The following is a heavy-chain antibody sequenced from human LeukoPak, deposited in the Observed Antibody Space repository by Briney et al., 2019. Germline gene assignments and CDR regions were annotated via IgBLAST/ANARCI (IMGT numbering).Heavy chain of an antibody. CDR1: GFTFSSYA. V-gene: IGHV3-30*04. CDR2: ISYDGSNK. Sequence: QPGRSLRLSCAASGFTFSSYAMHWVRQAPGKGLEWVAVISYDGSNKYYADSVKGRFTISRDNSKNTLYLQMNSLRAEDTAVYFCARPPMVTQFNYYDLWGRGTLVTVSS. D-gene: IGHD3-10*01. J-gene: IGHJ2*01. CDR3: ARPPMVTQFNYYDL.